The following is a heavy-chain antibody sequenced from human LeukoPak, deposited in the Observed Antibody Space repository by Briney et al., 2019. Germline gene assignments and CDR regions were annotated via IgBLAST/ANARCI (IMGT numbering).Heavy chain of an antibody. Sequence: PGGSLRPSCVASGFTFSSYGMSWVRQAPGKGLEWVSSVSRSSSHIYYADSAKGRFTISRDNAKDSLFLQMDIVTAEDTAVYYCARDPSSDRYQYFDFWGQGVLVTVSS. CDR2: VSRSSSHI. J-gene: IGHJ4*02. CDR1: GFTFSSYG. CDR3: ARDPSSDRYQYFDF. V-gene: IGHV3-21*01. D-gene: IGHD2-21*02.